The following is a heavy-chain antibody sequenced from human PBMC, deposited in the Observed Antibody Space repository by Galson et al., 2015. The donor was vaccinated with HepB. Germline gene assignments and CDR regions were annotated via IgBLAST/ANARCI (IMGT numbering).Heavy chain of an antibody. V-gene: IGHV1-18*01. CDR2: TSAYKGHK. D-gene: IGHD3-22*01. CDR3: ARAAYYYDSSGYSSAGLGMDV. Sequence: SVKVSCKASGYNFTSYGVSWVRQAPGQGLDWLGWTSAYKGHKNHAQKLPGRVPMTTDISTSTAYMELRSLRSDDTAVYYCARAAYYYDSSGYSSAGLGMDVWGQGTTVTVSS. CDR1: GYNFTSYG. J-gene: IGHJ6*02.